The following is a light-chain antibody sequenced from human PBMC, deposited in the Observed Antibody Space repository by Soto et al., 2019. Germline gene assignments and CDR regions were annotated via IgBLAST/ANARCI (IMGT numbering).Light chain of an antibody. Sequence: QSALTQPASVSGSPGQSITISCTGTSSDVGGYNYVSWYQQHPAKAPKLMIYDVSNRPSGVSNRFSGSKSGNTASLTISGLQAEDEDDYYCSLYTSRSTLVFGGGTKVTVL. CDR2: DVS. CDR1: SSDVGGYNY. J-gene: IGLJ2*01. V-gene: IGLV2-14*01. CDR3: SLYTSRSTLV.